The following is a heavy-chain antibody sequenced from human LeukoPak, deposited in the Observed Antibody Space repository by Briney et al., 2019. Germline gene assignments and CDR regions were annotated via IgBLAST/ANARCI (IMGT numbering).Heavy chain of an antibody. CDR1: GFTFSTYA. CDR3: ARGLLETPNY. D-gene: IGHD1-1*01. Sequence: GGSLRLSCAASGFTFSTYAVNWVRQAPGKGLEWVSTISGSGDSTYYADSVKGRFTISRDNSKNTLYLQMNSLRAEDTAVYYCARGLLETPNYWGQGTLVTVSS. J-gene: IGHJ4*02. V-gene: IGHV3-23*01. CDR2: ISGSGDST.